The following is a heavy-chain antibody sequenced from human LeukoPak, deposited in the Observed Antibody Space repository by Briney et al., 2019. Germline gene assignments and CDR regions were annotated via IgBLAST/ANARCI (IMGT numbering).Heavy chain of an antibody. CDR2: ISSNGVNT. J-gene: IGHJ4*02. CDR1: GFTFSGYD. V-gene: IGHV3-64*01. Sequence: GGSLRLSCAASGFTFSGYDMHWVRQAPGPGLEYVSAISSNGVNTYYANSVKGRFTISRDNSKNTLYLQMGSLRAEDMAVYYCARAPPGYYDYWGQGTLVTVSS. CDR3: ARAPPGYYDY. D-gene: IGHD3-22*01.